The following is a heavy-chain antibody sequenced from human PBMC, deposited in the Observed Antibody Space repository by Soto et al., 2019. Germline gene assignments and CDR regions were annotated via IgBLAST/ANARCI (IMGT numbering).Heavy chain of an antibody. CDR3: ARGFPSMAYYREYYFDK. J-gene: IGHJ4*02. D-gene: IGHD1-26*01. V-gene: IGHV3-53*01. Sequence: WGSLRLSCAAFGFTVSSNYITWARHAPGKGLEWVSVIYSGGSTYYAESVKGRFTISRDNSRNTMYLQMNSLRAEDTSVYYCARGFPSMAYYREYYFDKWGQETLVTVCS. CDR2: IYSGGST. CDR1: GFTVSSNY.